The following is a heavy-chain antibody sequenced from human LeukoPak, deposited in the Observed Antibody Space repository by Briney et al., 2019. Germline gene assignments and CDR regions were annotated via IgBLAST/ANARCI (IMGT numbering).Heavy chain of an antibody. CDR1: GGSISSSSYY. V-gene: IGHV4-39*07. D-gene: IGHD1-7*01. CDR2: IYYSGST. J-gene: IGHJ4*02. Sequence: PSETLSLTCTVSGGSISSSSYYWGWIRQPPGKGLEWIGSIYYSGSTYYNPSLKSRVTISVDTSKNQFSLKLSSVTAADTAVYYCASDITGTTSGNDYWGQGTLVTVSS. CDR3: ASDITGTTSGNDY.